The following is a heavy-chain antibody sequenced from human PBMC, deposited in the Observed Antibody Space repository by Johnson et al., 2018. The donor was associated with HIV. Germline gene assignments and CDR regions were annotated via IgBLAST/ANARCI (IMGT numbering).Heavy chain of an antibody. CDR3: AKDREGLVPTPLDAFDI. J-gene: IGHJ3*02. V-gene: IGHV3-33*06. Sequence: QVQLVESGGGVVQPGRSLRLSCAASGFTFSSYGMHWVRQAPGKGLEWVAVIWYDGSNKYYADSVKGRFTISRDNSKNTLYLQMNSLRAEDTAVYYCAKDREGLVPTPLDAFDIWGQGTMVTVSS. CDR1: GFTFSSYG. CDR2: IWYDGSNK. D-gene: IGHD6-13*01.